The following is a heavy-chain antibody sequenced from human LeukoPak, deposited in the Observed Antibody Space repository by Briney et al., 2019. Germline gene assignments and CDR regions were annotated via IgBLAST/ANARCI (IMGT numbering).Heavy chain of an antibody. V-gene: IGHV1-2*02. D-gene: IGHD2-2*01. CDR2: INPTSGGT. CDR3: ARVSCSSTSCPARDAFDI. CDR1: GYTFTGYY. Sequence: ASVKVSCKASGYTFTGYYMHWVRQAPGQGLEWMGWINPTSGGTNYAQKCQGRVTMTRDTSISTAYMELSRLRSDDTAVYYCARVSCSSTSCPARDAFDIWGQGTMVTVSS. J-gene: IGHJ3*02.